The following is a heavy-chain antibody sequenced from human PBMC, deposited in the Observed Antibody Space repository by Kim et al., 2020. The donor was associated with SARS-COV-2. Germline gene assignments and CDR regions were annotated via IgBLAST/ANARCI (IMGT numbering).Heavy chain of an antibody. Sequence: GGSLRLSCAASGFTFSGYSMNWVRQAPGKGLEWVSYISSSRSTIYYADSVKGRFTISRDNAKNSLYLQMNSLSVEDTAVYYCARAPYSTSWLVPPYYYYGMDIWGQGTTVTVSS. CDR1: GFTFSGYS. CDR2: ISSSRSTI. V-gene: IGHV3-48*04. J-gene: IGHJ6*02. CDR3: ARAPYSTSWLVPPYYYYGMDI. D-gene: IGHD6-13*01.